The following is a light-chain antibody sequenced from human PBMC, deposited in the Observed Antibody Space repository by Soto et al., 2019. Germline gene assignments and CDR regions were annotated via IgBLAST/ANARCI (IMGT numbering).Light chain of an antibody. J-gene: IGKJ2*01. CDR3: QQYNDWYT. Sequence: EIVMTQSPATLSVSPGERATLSCRASQSLSGNLAWYQQKPGQAHRLLIYGASSRATGTPARFSGSGSGTEFTLTISSLQSEDSAVYYCQQYNDWYTFGQGTKLEIK. V-gene: IGKV3-15*01. CDR2: GAS. CDR1: QSLSGN.